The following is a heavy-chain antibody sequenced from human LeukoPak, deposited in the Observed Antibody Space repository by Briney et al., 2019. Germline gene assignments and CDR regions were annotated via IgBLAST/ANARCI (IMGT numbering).Heavy chain of an antibody. V-gene: IGHV3-23*01. D-gene: IGHD2-2*01. CDR3: AKRDCSSTSCSSFGMDV. Sequence: GGSLRLSCAASGFTFGSYAMSWVRQAPGKGLEWVSAISGSGGSTYYADSVKGRFTISRDNSKNTLYLQMNSLRAEDTAVYYCAKRDCSSTSCSSFGMDVWGQGTTVTVSS. CDR2: ISGSGGST. CDR1: GFTFGSYA. J-gene: IGHJ6*02.